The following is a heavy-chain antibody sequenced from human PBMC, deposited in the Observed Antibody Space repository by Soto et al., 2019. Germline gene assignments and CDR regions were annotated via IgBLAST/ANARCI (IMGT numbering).Heavy chain of an antibody. V-gene: IGHV4-59*08. CDR1: GGSISSYY. CDR3: ARHDVLRFLEWLTLDI. D-gene: IGHD3-3*01. Sequence: PSETLSLTCTVSGGSISSYYWSWIRQPPGKGLEWIGYIYYSGSTNYNPSLKSRVTISVDTSKNQFSLKLSSVTAADTAAYYCARHDVLRFLEWLTLDIWGQGTMVTVSS. CDR2: IYYSGST. J-gene: IGHJ3*02.